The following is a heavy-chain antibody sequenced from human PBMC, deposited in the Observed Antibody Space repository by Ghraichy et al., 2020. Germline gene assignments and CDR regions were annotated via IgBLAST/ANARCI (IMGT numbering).Heavy chain of an antibody. CDR1: GGTFSSYT. D-gene: IGHD6-6*01. Sequence: SVKVSCKASGGTFSSYTISWVRQAPGQGLEWMGRIIPILGIANYAQKFQGRVTITADKSTSTAYMELSSLRSEDTAVYYCARDSEYSSYVFDYWGQGTLVTVSS. CDR3: ARDSEYSSYVFDY. V-gene: IGHV1-69*04. J-gene: IGHJ4*02. CDR2: IIPILGIA.